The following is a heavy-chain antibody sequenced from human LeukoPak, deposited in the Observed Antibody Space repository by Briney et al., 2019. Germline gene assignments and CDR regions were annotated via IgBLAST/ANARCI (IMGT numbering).Heavy chain of an antibody. CDR2: VSGSGDAT. J-gene: IGHJ6*02. CDR1: GFTFTSFA. CDR3: ARELEHYYYYYGTDV. Sequence: GGSLRLSCAASGFTFTSFAMGWVRQAPGKGLEWVSTVSGSGDATYYADSVKGRFTISRDNSKNTAYLQMNSLRAEDTALYYCARELEHYYYYYGTDVWGQGTTVTVSS. V-gene: IGHV3-23*01.